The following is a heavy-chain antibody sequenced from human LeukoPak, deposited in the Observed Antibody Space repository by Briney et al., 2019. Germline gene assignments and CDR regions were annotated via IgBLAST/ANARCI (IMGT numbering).Heavy chain of an antibody. CDR1: GFTFSSYE. V-gene: IGHV3-48*03. Sequence: GGSRRLSCAASGFTFSSYEMNWVRQAPGQGLEWVSYISSSGSNRHYADSVWGRFTISRDNSKNTLYLQMNSLRAEDTAVYYCARERQWLARSWFDPWGQGTLVTVSS. D-gene: IGHD6-19*01. J-gene: IGHJ5*02. CDR3: ARERQWLARSWFDP. CDR2: ISSSGSNR.